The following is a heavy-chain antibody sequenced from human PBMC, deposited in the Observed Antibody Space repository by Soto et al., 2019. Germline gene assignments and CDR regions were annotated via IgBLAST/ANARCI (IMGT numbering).Heavy chain of an antibody. CDR3: ARDYEGQWELLGVYYYYGMDV. CDR2: ISCSGGNT. D-gene: IGHD1-26*01. V-gene: IGHV3-23*01. J-gene: IGHJ6*02. CDR1: GFTFSSYA. Sequence: GGSLRLSCAASGFTFSSYAMSWVRQAPGKGLEWVSAISCSGGNTYYADSVKGRFTISRDNSKNTLYLQMNSLRAEDTAVYYCARDYEGQWELLGVYYYYGMDVWGQGTTVTVSS.